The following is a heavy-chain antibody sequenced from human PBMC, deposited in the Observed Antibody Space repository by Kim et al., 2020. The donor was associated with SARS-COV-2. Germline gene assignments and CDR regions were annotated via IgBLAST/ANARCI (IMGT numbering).Heavy chain of an antibody. CDR1: GFTFSSYG. CDR3: AKDSPLLMGAFDI. CDR2: ISYDGSNK. Sequence: GGSLRLSCAASGFTFSSYGMHWVRQAPGKGLEWVAVISYDGSNKYYADSVKGRFTISRDNSKNTLYLQMNSLRAEDTAVYYCAKDSPLLMGAFDIWGQGTMVTVSS. V-gene: IGHV3-30*18. D-gene: IGHD3-9*01. J-gene: IGHJ3*02.